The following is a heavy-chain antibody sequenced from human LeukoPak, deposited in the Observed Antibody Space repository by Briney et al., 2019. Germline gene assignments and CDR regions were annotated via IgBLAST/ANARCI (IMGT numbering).Heavy chain of an antibody. CDR1: AFTFSRYG. CDR3: ARGLPGGFVGFSSSYYPLDY. Sequence: GGSLRLSCVASAFTFSRYGMHWVRQAPGKGLEWVALTSYDGSNKYYGDSVKGRFTISRDNSKNTLSLQMNSLRGVDTAVYYCARGLPGGFVGFSSSYYPLDYWGQGTLVTVSS. CDR2: TSYDGSNK. J-gene: IGHJ4*02. V-gene: IGHV3-30-3*01. D-gene: IGHD6-13*01.